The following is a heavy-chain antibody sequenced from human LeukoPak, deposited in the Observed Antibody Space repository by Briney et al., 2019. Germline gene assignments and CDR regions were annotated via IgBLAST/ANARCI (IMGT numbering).Heavy chain of an antibody. Sequence: GASVKVSCKVSGYTLTELSMHWVRQAPGKGLEWMGGFDPEDGETIYAQKFQGRVTMTEDTSTDTAYMELSSLRSEDTAVYYCATDQGRSSWSYFDYWGQGTLVTVSS. D-gene: IGHD6-13*01. J-gene: IGHJ4*02. V-gene: IGHV1-24*01. CDR3: ATDQGRSSWSYFDY. CDR2: FDPEDGET. CDR1: GYTLTELS.